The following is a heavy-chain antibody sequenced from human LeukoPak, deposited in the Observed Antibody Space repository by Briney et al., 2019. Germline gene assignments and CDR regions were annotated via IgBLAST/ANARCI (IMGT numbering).Heavy chain of an antibody. J-gene: IGHJ3*02. Sequence: ADPLSLTCAVYRGSFSGYYWSSIRQPPGKGLQWIGEINHSGSTNYNPSLKSRVTTSVDTSKNQFSLKLSSVTAADTAVYYCASYQEGGIDAFDIWGQGTMVTVSS. D-gene: IGHD2-2*01. CDR3: ASYQEGGIDAFDI. CDR2: INHSGST. V-gene: IGHV4-34*01. CDR1: RGSFSGYY.